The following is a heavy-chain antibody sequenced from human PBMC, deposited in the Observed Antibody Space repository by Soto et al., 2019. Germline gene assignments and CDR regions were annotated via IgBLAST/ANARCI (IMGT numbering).Heavy chain of an antibody. V-gene: IGHV1-2*02. J-gene: IGHJ5*02. Sequence: GSSVKVSCKASGYTLTGYYMHWVRQAPGQGLEWMGWINPNSGGTNYAQKFQGRVTMTRDTSISTAYMELSRLRSDDTAVYYCARDGHVAVPAAIYECWFDPWGQGTRVTVSS. CDR2: INPNSGGT. CDR1: GYTLTGYY. CDR3: ARDGHVAVPAAIYECWFDP. D-gene: IGHD2-2*02.